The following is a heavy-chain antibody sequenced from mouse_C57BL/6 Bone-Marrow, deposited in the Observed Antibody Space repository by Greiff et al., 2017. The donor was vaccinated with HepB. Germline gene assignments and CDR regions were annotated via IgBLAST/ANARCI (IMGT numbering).Heavy chain of an antibody. J-gene: IGHJ3*01. CDR2: IHPNSGST. D-gene: IGHD1-1*01. V-gene: IGHV1-64*01. CDR3: ASPYYYGSSPWFAY. Sequence: QVHVKQPGAELVKPGASVKLSCKASGYTFTSYWMHWVKQRPGQGLEWIGMIHPNSGSTNYNEKFKSKATLTVDKSSSTAYMQRSSLTSEDSAVYYCASPYYYGSSPWFAYWGQGTLVTISA. CDR1: GYTFTSYW.